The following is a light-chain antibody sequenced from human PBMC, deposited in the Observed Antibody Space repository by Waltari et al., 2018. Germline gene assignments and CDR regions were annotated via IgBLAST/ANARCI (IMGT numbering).Light chain of an antibody. CDR1: QSVGGT. CDR2: RAS. J-gene: IGKJ1*01. CDR3: QHYVRLPAT. Sequence: EIVLTQSPGTLSLSPGETATLSCRASQSVGGTLAWYQQKPGQAPRLLIYRASSRATGIPDRFSGSGSVTDFSLTISRLEPEDFAVYYCQHYVRLPATFGQGTRVEIK. V-gene: IGKV3-20*01.